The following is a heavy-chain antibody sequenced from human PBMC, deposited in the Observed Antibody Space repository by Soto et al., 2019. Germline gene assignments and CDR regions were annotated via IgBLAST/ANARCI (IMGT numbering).Heavy chain of an antibody. CDR3: ASRDPGTSVDY. CDR1: GYSISSGYY. D-gene: IGHD1-7*01. V-gene: IGHV4-38-2*01. CDR2: IYHGGST. J-gene: IGHJ4*02. Sequence: TLSLTCAVSGYSISSGYYWGWLRQPPGKGLEWIGRIYHGGSTNYNPSLKSRVTISLDKSENQFSLKVTSLTAADTAVYYCASRDPGTSVDYWGQGTLVTVSS.